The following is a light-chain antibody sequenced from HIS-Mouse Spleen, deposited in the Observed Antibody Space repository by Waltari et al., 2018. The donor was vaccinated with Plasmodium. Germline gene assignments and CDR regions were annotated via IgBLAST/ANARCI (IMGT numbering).Light chain of an antibody. CDR3: QSADSSGTPNWV. Sequence: SYELTQPPSVSVSPGQTARITCPGDALPKQYAYWYQQKPGQAPVLGIYKDSERPSGIPERFAGPSSGTTVTLTISGVQAEDEADYYCQSADSSGTPNWVFGGGTKLTVL. J-gene: IGLJ3*02. CDR2: KDS. V-gene: IGLV3-25*03. CDR1: ALPKQY.